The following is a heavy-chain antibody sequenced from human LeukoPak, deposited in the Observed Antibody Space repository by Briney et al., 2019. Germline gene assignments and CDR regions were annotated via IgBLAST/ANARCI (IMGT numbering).Heavy chain of an antibody. Sequence: GGSLRLSCAASGFTFSSYAMHWVRQAPGKGLEWVAVISYDGSNKYYADSVKGRFTISGDNSKNTLYLQMNSLRAEDTAVYYCARERSSVTAYNWFDPWGQGTLVTVSS. V-gene: IGHV3-30*01. CDR2: ISYDGSNK. D-gene: IGHD2-21*02. CDR3: ARERSSVTAYNWFDP. J-gene: IGHJ5*02. CDR1: GFTFSSYA.